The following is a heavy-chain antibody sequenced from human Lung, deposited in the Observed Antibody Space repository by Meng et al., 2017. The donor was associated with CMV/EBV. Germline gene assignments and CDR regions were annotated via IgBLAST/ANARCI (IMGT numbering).Heavy chain of an antibody. CDR1: GGSTNSYY. D-gene: IGHD3-16*01. V-gene: IGHV4-59*01. J-gene: IGHJ5*02. CDR2: VFYTGTT. CDR3: ARGRAQIGWFDP. Sequence: LXCTVSGGSTNSYYWTWIRQAPGKGLEWIGYVFYTGTTKYNPSLKSRVTMSLDTSKSHFSLKLTSVTAADTAIYYCARGRAQIGWFDPWGRGTVVTVSS.